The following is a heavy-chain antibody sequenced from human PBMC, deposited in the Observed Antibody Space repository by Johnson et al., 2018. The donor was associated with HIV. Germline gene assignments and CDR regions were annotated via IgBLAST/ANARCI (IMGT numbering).Heavy chain of an antibody. CDR3: TTGDCSGGSCHAFDI. Sequence: MLLVESGGGLVKPGGSLRLSCAASGFTFSDVWMTWVRQAPGRGLEWLGRIKTKTEGGTTDYAAPVQGRFTISRDDSINTVYLQMNSLKSEDMAVYYCTTGDCSGGSCHAFDIWGQGTMVTVSS. D-gene: IGHD2-15*01. V-gene: IGHV3-15*01. CDR1: GFTFSDVW. J-gene: IGHJ3*02. CDR2: IKTKTEGGTT.